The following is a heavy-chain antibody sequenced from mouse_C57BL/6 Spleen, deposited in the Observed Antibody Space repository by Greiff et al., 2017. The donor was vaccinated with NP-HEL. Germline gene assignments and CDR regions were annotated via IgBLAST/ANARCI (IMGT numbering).Heavy chain of an antibody. CDR1: GFTFSSYG. J-gene: IGHJ4*01. V-gene: IGHV5-6*01. CDR2: ISSGGSYT. D-gene: IGHD2-4*01. Sequence: EVQRVESGGDLVKPGGSLKLSCAASGFTFSSYGMSWVRQTPDKRLEWVATISSGGSYTYYPDSVKGRFTISRDNAKNTLYLQMSSLKSEDTAMYYCARPYDYDWYAMDYWGQGTSVTVSS. CDR3: ARPYDYDWYAMDY.